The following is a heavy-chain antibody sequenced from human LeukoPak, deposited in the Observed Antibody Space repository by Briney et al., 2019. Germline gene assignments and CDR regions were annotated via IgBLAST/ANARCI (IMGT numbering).Heavy chain of an antibody. V-gene: IGHV3-7*03. Sequence: GGSLRLSCAASGFTFDDYAMNWVRQAPGKGLEWVAMIKRYGGEKYYVDSVKGRFTISRDNAKKSLYLQMDSLRDEDTAVYYCASLDTAHPSGVYWGQGTLVTVSS. CDR2: IKRYGGEK. CDR3: ASLDTAHPSGVY. D-gene: IGHD5-18*01. J-gene: IGHJ4*02. CDR1: GFTFDDYA.